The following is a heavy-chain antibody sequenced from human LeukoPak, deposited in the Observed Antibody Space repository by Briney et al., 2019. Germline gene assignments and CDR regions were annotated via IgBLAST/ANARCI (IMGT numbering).Heavy chain of an antibody. CDR3: ALLLYPAYYYYGMDV. D-gene: IGHD2-15*01. CDR1: GFTFSSYS. J-gene: IGHJ6*02. CDR2: ISSSSSTI. V-gene: IGHV3-48*01. Sequence: GGSLRLSCAASGFTFSSYSMNWVRQAPGKGLEWVSYISSSSSTIYYADSVKGRFTISRGNAKNSLYLQMNSLRAEDTAVYYCALLLYPAYYYYGMDVWGQGTTVTVSS.